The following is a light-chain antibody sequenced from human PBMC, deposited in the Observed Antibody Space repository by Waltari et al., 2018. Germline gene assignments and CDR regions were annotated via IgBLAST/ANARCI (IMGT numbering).Light chain of an antibody. CDR1: NSDVGGYNF. CDR3: SSFTDSDNWV. J-gene: IGLJ3*02. V-gene: IGLV2-8*01. CDR2: EVT. Sequence: QSALTQPPSASGSPGQSVTISCTGTNSDVGGYNFVSWYQRHPGKAPKLMIYEVTERPSGVPDRFSGSKSGNTAFLTVSVLLAEDEADYYCSSFTDSDNWVFGGGTKLTVL.